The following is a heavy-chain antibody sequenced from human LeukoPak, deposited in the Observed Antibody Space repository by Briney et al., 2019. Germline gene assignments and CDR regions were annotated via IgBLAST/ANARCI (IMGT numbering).Heavy chain of an antibody. J-gene: IGHJ4*02. CDR2: FDPEDGET. V-gene: IGHV1-24*01. D-gene: IGHD1-26*01. Sequence: APVKVSCKVSGYTLTELSMHWVRQAPGQGLEWMGGFDPEDGETIYAQKFQGRVTMTEDTSTDTAYMELSSLRSEDTAVYYCATLGGSYSGYWGQGTLVTVSS. CDR1: GYTLTELS. CDR3: ATLGGSYSGY.